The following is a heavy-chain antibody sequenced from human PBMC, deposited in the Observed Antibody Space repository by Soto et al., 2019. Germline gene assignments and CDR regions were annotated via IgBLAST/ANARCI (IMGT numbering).Heavy chain of an antibody. V-gene: IGHV4-31*11. CDR2: IYYSGST. D-gene: IGHD1-1*01. CDR3: ASVKRGYENFDY. J-gene: IGHJ4*02. CDR1: GGSFSGYY. Sequence: SETLSLTCAVYGGSFSGYYWSWIRQHPGKGLEWIGYIYYSGSTYYNPSLKSRVTISVDTSKNQFSLKLSSVTAADTAVYYCASVKRGYENFDYWGQGTLVTVSS.